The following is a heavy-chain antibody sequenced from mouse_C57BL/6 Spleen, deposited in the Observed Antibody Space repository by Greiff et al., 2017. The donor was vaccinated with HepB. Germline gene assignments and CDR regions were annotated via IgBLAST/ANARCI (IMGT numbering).Heavy chain of an antibody. CDR3: TREDYYGY. CDR1: GYTFTDYE. V-gene: IGHV1-15*01. D-gene: IGHD1-1*01. CDR2: IDPETGGT. J-gene: IGHJ3*01. Sequence: QVQLKQSGAELVRPGASVTLSCKASGYTFTDYEMHWVKQTPVHGLEWIGAIDPETGGTAYNQKFKGKAILTADKSSSTAYMELRSLTSEDSAVYYCTREDYYGYWGQGTLVTVSA.